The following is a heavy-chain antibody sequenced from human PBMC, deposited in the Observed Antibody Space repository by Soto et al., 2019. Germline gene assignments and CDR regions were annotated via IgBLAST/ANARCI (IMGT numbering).Heavy chain of an antibody. Sequence: ASVKVSCKASGYTFTDYGISWVRQAPGQGLEWMGWISTYNGNTIYAQKIQGRVTMITDTSTSTAYVELRSLRSDDTAVYYCAKTSRGITYERSGYYWSWFDPWGQGTLVTVSS. D-gene: IGHD3-22*01. CDR2: ISTYNGNT. CDR1: GYTFTDYG. J-gene: IGHJ5*02. CDR3: AKTSRGITYERSGYYWSWFDP. V-gene: IGHV1-18*04.